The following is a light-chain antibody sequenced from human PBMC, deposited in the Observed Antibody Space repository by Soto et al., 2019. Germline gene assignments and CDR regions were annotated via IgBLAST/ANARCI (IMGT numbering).Light chain of an antibody. CDR3: HQYDSESPHT. Sequence: DIQMTQSPSTLSASVGDRVTITCRASQSISSWLAWYQQKPGKAPKLLIYDASSLEAGVPPRFSGSGSGTEFTLTISSLQPADYATYYCHQYDSESPHTFGQGTKSDIK. J-gene: IGKJ2*01. V-gene: IGKV1-5*01. CDR1: QSISSW. CDR2: DAS.